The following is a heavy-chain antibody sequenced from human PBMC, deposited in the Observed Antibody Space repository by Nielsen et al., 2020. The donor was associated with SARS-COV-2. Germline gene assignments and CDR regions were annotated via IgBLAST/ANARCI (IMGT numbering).Heavy chain of an antibody. CDR1: GGSISSSTYY. Sequence: SETLSLTCTVSGGSISSSTYYWGWIRQPPGKGLEWIGNIYYSGSTYYNPSLKSRVTISVDTSKNQFSLKLSSVTAADTAVHYCARSIVDYGDWGNYFFGMDVWGQGTTVTVSS. D-gene: IGHD4-17*01. CDR2: IYYSGST. CDR3: ARSIVDYGDWGNYFFGMDV. J-gene: IGHJ6*02. V-gene: IGHV4-39*07.